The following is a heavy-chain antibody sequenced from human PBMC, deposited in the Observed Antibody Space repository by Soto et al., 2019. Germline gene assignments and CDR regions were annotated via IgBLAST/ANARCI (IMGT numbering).Heavy chain of an antibody. V-gene: IGHV1-69*13. J-gene: IGHJ5*02. CDR3: ARAIMYYYDSSGYSWFDP. Sequence: SVKVSCKASGGTFSSYAISCVRQAPGQGLEWMGGIIPIFGTANYAQKFQGRVTITADESTSTAYMELSSLRSEDTAVYYCARAIMYYYDSSGYSWFDPWGQGTLVT. D-gene: IGHD3-22*01. CDR1: GGTFSSYA. CDR2: IIPIFGTA.